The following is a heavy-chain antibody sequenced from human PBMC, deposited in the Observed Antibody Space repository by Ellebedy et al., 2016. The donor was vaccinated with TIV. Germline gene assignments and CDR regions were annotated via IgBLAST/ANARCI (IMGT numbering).Heavy chain of an antibody. CDR2: INPSGGST. D-gene: IGHD5-12*01. J-gene: IGHJ6*02. V-gene: IGHV1-46*01. CDR1: GYTFTSYY. Sequence: ASVKVSCKASGYTFTSYYMHWVRQAPGQGLEWMGIINPSGGSTSYAQKFQGRVTMTRDTSTSTVYMELSSLRSEDTAVYYCARDLVATRDYYYYYGMDVWGQGTTVTVSS. CDR3: ARDLVATRDYYYYYGMDV.